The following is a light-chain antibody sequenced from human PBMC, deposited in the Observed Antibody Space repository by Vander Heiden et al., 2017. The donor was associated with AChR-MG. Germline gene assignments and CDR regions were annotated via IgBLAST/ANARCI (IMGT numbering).Light chain of an antibody. CDR2: DVS. V-gene: IGLV2-14*03. CDR1: SRDVGSFNY. CDR3: SSYTSSITWV. Sequence: QSALTQPCSVSGSPGQSITISCTGTSRDVGSFNYVSWYQHHPGKAPKLMVYDVSERPSGVSNRFSGSKSGNTASLTISGLQAEDEADYYCSSYTSSITWVFGGGTKLTVL. J-gene: IGLJ3*02.